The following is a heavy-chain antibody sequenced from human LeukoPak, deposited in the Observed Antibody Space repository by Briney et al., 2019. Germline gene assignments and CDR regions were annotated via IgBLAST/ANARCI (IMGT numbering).Heavy chain of an antibody. D-gene: IGHD3-10*01. Sequence: ASVKVSCKASGYTFTGYYMHWVRQAPGQGLEWMGWINPNSGGTNYAQKFQGRVTMTRDTSISTAYMELRRLRSDDTAVYYCARDSLFITMVRGVSYYYYYMDVWGKGTTVTISS. CDR3: ARDSLFITMVRGVSYYYYYMDV. CDR2: INPNSGGT. CDR1: GYTFTGYY. V-gene: IGHV1-2*02. J-gene: IGHJ6*03.